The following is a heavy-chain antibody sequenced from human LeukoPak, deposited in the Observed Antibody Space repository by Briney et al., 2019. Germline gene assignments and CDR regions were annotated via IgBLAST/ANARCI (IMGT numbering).Heavy chain of an antibody. CDR1: GFPFSNYW. D-gene: IGHD5-18*01. J-gene: IGHJ4*02. Sequence: HPGGSLTLPCAASGFPFSNYWMHWVRQSPGKGLVWVSRINSDESTTTYADSERGRFTISRDNAKNTVSVQMDSLRAEDTSVYYCARENTQYSYGQYWGQGTLVTVSS. CDR3: ARENTQYSYGQY. CDR2: INSDESTT. V-gene: IGHV3-74*01.